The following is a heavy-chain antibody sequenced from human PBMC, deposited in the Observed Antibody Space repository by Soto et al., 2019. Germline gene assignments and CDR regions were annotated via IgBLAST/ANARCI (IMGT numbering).Heavy chain of an antibody. D-gene: IGHD4-17*01. CDR2: IYYSGGT. V-gene: IGHV4-59*01. J-gene: IGHJ4*02. Sequence: SETLSLTCTVSGVSIISYYWSWILQPPGKGLEWIGYIYYSGGTNYNPSLKSRVTISVDTSKNQFSLKLSSVTAADTAVYYCARRYGAPLAYSGQVTPVPVSS. CDR3: ARRYGAPLAY. CDR1: GVSIISYY.